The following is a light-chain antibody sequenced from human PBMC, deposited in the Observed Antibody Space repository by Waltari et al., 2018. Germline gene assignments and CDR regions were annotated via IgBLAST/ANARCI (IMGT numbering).Light chain of an antibody. Sequence: EIVLTQSPGTLSLSPGERATLSCRASQSGSSSYLAWYQQKPGQAPRVLIYGASSRATGIPDRFSGSGSGTDFTLTISRLEPEDFAVYYCQQYGSSRRLTFGGGTKVEIK. J-gene: IGKJ4*01. CDR3: QQYGSSRRLT. CDR1: QSGSSSY. CDR2: GAS. V-gene: IGKV3-20*01.